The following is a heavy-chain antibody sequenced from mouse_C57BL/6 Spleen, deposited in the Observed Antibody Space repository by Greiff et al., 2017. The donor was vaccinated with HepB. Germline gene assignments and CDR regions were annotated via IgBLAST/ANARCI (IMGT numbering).Heavy chain of an antibody. CDR1: GYAFSSSW. CDR2: IYIGNGYT. D-gene: IGHD1-1*01. V-gene: IGHV1-58*01. J-gene: IGHJ4*01. Sequence: VQLQQSGPELVKPGASVKISCKASGYAFSSSWMNWVKQRPGQGLEWIGYIYIGNGYTEYNEKFKGKATLTSDTSSSTAYMQLSSLTSEDSAIYFCARRGGTTVVDYAMDYWGQGTSVTVSS. CDR3: ARRGGTTVVDYAMDY.